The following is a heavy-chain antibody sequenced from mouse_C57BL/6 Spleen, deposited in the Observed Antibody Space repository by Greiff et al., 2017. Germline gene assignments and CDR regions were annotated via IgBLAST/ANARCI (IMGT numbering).Heavy chain of an antibody. J-gene: IGHJ1*03. Sequence: QVQLKQPGAELVRPGSSVKLSCKASGYTFTSYWMHWVKQRPIQGLEWIGNIDPSDSETHYNQKFKDKATLTVDKSSSTAYMQLSSLTSEDSAVYYCARGIYDGYYSWYFDVWGTGTTVTVSS. CDR2: IDPSDSET. CDR1: GYTFTSYW. V-gene: IGHV1-52*01. CDR3: ARGIYDGYYSWYFDV. D-gene: IGHD2-3*01.